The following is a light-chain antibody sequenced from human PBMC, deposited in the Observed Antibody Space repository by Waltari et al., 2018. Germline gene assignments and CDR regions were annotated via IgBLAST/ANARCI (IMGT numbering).Light chain of an antibody. Sequence: DIQMTQSPSTLSASVGDRVTITCRASQRFSSWLAWYQQKPGKAPKLLIYKASSLESGVPSRFSGSGSGTEFTHTISSLQPDDFATYYCQQYNSYRYTFGQGTKLEIK. J-gene: IGKJ2*01. CDR2: KAS. V-gene: IGKV1-5*03. CDR3: QQYNSYRYT. CDR1: QRFSSW.